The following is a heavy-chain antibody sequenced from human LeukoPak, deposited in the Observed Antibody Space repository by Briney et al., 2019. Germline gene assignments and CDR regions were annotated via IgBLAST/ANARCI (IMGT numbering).Heavy chain of an antibody. D-gene: IGHD2-2*01. CDR3: AKDRGIVVVPTLFDY. CDR2: ISGSGGTT. V-gene: IGHV3-23*01. J-gene: IGHJ4*02. Sequence: PPGGSLRLSCAASRFTFSGSTMSWVRQAPGKGLEWVSGISGSGGTTRHADSVKGRFTISRDNSKNTLYLQMNSLRAEDTAVYYCAKDRGIVVVPTLFDYWGQGTLVTVSS. CDR1: RFTFSGST.